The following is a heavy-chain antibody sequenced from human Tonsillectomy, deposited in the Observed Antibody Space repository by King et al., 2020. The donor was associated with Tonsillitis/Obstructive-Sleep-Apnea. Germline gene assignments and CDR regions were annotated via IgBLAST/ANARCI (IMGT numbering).Heavy chain of an antibody. CDR2: IYHSGST. J-gene: IGHJ4*02. V-gene: IGHV4-31*03. CDR3: ASLAYSSSWYFDY. D-gene: IGHD6-13*01. CDR1: GGSIDRVGYY. Sequence: QLQESGPGLVKPSQTLSLTCTVSGGSIDRVGYYWRWIRQHPGKGLEWIGYIYHSGSTYYNPSLRSRAIISVDTSKNLFHLKLRSLTAADTAVYYCASLAYSSSWYFDYWGQGILVTVSS.